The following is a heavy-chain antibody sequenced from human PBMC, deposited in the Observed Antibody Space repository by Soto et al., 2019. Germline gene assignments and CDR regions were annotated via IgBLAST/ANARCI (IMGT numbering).Heavy chain of an antibody. V-gene: IGHV4-59*01. Sequence: PSETLSLTCTVSGGSISNYYWSWIRQPPGKGLEWIGYIHYSGSTNYNPSLKSRVTISVDTSKNQFSLKLSSVTAADTAVYYCARGYRSLDYWGQGTLVTVSS. J-gene: IGHJ4*02. CDR2: IHYSGST. CDR3: ARGYRSLDY. D-gene: IGHD4-4*01. CDR1: GGSISNYY.